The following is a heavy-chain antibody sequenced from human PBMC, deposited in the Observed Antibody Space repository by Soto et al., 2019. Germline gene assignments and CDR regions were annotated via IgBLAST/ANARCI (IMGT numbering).Heavy chain of an antibody. CDR2: FDPEDGET. J-gene: IGHJ4*02. Sequence: ASVKVSCKVSGYTLTELSMHWVRQAPGKGLEWMGGFDPEDGETIYAQKFQGRVTMTEDTSTDTAYMELSSLRSEDTAVYYCATAVRTVLYFAPMGYWGQRTLVTVSS. CDR3: ATAVRTVLYFAPMGY. D-gene: IGHD2-15*01. V-gene: IGHV1-24*01. CDR1: GYTLTELS.